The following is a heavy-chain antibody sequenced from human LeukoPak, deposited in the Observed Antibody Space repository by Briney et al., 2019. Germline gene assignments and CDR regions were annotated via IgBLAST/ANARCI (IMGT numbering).Heavy chain of an antibody. CDR1: GDSISSYF. D-gene: IGHD6-19*01. CDR3: ARVVSSGWPYFDY. J-gene: IGHJ4*02. CDR2: ISYSGST. Sequence: SETLSLTCSVSGDSISSYFWTWIRQPPGKGLEWIGYISYSGSTNYNPSLMSRLTISVDTSKNQFSLKLTSVTAADTAVYYCARVVSSGWPYFDYWGQGTLVTVSS. V-gene: IGHV4-59*01.